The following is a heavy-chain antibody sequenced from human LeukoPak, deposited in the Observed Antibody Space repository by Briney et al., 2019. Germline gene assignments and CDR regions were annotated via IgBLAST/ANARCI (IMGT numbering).Heavy chain of an antibody. CDR2: IYYSGST. CDR3: AGYSFGGAFDI. J-gene: IGHJ3*02. CDR1: GGSISSSSYY. V-gene: IGHV4-39*01. D-gene: IGHD3-16*01. Sequence: SETLSLTCTVSGGSISSSSYYWGWIRQPPGKGLEWIVSIYYSGSTYYNPSLKSRITISVYTSKNQFSLKLSSVPAADTAVYYSAGYSFGGAFDIWGQGTMVTVSS.